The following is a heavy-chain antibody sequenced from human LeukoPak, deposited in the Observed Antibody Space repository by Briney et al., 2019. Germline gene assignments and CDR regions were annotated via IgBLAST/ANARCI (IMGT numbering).Heavy chain of an antibody. CDR2: INSSGGGT. D-gene: IGHD6-6*01. J-gene: IGHJ5*02. V-gene: IGHV3-23*01. Sequence: GGSLRLSCAASGFTFSSYAMNWVRQAPGKGLEWVSGINSSGGGTYYADSVKGRFTISRDNSKNTLYLQMNSLRAEDTAVYYCARALSMKDNWFNPWGQGTLVTVSS. CDR3: ARALSMKDNWFNP. CDR1: GFTFSSYA.